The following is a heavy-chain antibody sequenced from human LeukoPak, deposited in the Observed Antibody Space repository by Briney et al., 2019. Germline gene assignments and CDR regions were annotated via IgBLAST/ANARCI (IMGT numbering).Heavy chain of an antibody. V-gene: IGHV4-39*01. CDR3: ARQPGDLRGYDYDRSVYEDNWFDP. D-gene: IGHD3-22*01. Sequence: PSETLSLTCTGSGCSISSSSHYWGWIRQPPGKGLEWIGSSYYSGSTYYNPSLKSRVTISVNTSKNQFSLKLSSVTAAVSAVYYCARQPGDLRGYDYDRSVYEDNWFDPWGQGTLVTVSS. CDR1: GCSISSSSHY. CDR2: SYYSGST. J-gene: IGHJ5*02.